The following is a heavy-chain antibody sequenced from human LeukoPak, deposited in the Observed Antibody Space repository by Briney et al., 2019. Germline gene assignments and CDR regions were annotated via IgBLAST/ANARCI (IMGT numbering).Heavy chain of an antibody. CDR3: ARDRSDYSIKYYYYYGMDV. V-gene: IGHV3-30-3*01. D-gene: IGHD3-16*01. CDR1: GFTFSSYS. CDR2: IAYDGSNE. Sequence: PGGSLRLSCAASGFTFSSYSMHWVRQAPGKGLEWVAVIAYDGSNEYYADSVKGRFTISRDNSKNPLYLQMNSLRAEDTAVYYCARDRSDYSIKYYYYYGMDVWGQGTTVTVSS. J-gene: IGHJ6*02.